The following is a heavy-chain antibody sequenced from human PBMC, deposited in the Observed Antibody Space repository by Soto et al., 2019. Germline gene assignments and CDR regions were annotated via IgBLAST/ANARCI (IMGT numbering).Heavy chain of an antibody. Sequence: PSETLSLTCAVSGYSISSGYYWGWIRQPPGKGLEWIGSIYHSGSTYYNPSPKSRVTISVDTSKNQFSLKLSSVTAADTAVYYCARVSEQQLADYWGQGTLVTVSS. CDR2: IYHSGST. J-gene: IGHJ4*02. CDR3: ARVSEQQLADY. V-gene: IGHV4-38-2*01. D-gene: IGHD6-13*01. CDR1: GYSISSGYY.